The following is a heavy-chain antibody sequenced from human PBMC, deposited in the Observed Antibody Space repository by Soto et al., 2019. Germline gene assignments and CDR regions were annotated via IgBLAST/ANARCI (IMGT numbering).Heavy chain of an antibody. D-gene: IGHD3-10*01. J-gene: IGHJ4*02. V-gene: IGHV1-18*01. CDR2: IGAYNGNT. CDR1: GYTFTSYG. Sequence: QVQLVQSGAEVKKPGASVKVSCKASGYTFTSYGINWVRQAPGQGLEWMGWIGAYNGNTNYAQKLQGRVTMTTDTSTSTAYMELRSLRSDDTAVYYCARDLGLLWFGRPHYFDYWGQGTLVTVSS. CDR3: ARDLGLLWFGRPHYFDY.